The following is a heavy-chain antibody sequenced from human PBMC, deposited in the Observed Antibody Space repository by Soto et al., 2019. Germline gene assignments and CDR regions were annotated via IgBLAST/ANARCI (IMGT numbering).Heavy chain of an antibody. CDR1: GGSISSYY. D-gene: IGHD3-3*01. Sequence: PSETLSLTCTVSGGSISSYYWSWIRQPAGKGLEWIGRIYTSGSTNYNPSLKSRVTMSVDTSKNQFSLKLSSVTAADTAVYYCARSLTIFGVVIFDYWGQGTLVTVSS. J-gene: IGHJ4*02. CDR3: ARSLTIFGVVIFDY. CDR2: IYTSGST. V-gene: IGHV4-4*07.